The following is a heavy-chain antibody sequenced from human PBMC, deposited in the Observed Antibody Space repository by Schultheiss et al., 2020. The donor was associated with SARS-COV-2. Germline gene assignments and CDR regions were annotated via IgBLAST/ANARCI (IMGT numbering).Heavy chain of an antibody. J-gene: IGHJ4*02. Sequence: GESLKISCAASGFTFSSYWMSWVRQAPGKGLEWVANIKQDGSEKYYVDSVKGRFTISRDNSKNTLYLQMNSLRAEDTAVYYCARAYLNSLVDYWGQGTLVTVSS. CDR1: GFTFSSYW. V-gene: IGHV3-7*01. CDR3: ARAYLNSLVDY. D-gene: IGHD2-21*01. CDR2: IKQDGSEK.